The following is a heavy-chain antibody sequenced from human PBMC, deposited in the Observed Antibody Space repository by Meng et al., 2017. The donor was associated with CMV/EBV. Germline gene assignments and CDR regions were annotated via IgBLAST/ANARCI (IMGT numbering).Heavy chain of an antibody. CDR3: ARDLSGERDY. CDR2: IDTGGSTI. Sequence: QLVESGGRLVQSGGSLRLSCAASGFSFSSYWMPWVRQVPGKGLVWVSRIDTGGSTINYADSVKGRFTISRDNTKNTLYLQMNSLRAEDTAIYYCARDLSGERDYWGQGTLVTVSS. D-gene: IGHD1-26*01. J-gene: IGHJ4*02. V-gene: IGHV3-74*01. CDR1: GFSFSSYW.